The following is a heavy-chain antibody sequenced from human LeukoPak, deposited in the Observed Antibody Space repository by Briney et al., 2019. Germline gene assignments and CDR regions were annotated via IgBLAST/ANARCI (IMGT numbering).Heavy chain of an antibody. J-gene: IGHJ4*02. CDR2: IYYSGST. CDR1: GGSISSYY. D-gene: IGHD5-24*01. Sequence: KPSETLSLTCTVSGGSISSYYWSWIRQPPGKGLEWIGYIYYSGSTNYNPSLKSRVTISVDTSKNQFSLKLSSVTAADTAVYYCARVVDRRWLQLDYWGQGTLVTVSS. CDR3: ARVVDRRWLQLDY. V-gene: IGHV4-59*01.